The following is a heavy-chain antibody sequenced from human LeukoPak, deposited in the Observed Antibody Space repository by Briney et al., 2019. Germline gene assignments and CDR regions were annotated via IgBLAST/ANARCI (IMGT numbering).Heavy chain of an antibody. D-gene: IGHD3-22*01. CDR1: GFTFDGNS. J-gene: IGHJ6*02. CDR3: ARWTDSSGYYYAHYGMDV. Sequence: GGSLRLSCVVSGFTFDGNSINWVRQAPGKGLEWVSYISSSGSTRYYADSVKGRFTLSRDIAKNSVYLQMNSLRAEDTAVYYCARWTDSSGYYYAHYGMDVWGQGTTVSVSS. CDR2: ISSSGSTR. V-gene: IGHV3-48*04.